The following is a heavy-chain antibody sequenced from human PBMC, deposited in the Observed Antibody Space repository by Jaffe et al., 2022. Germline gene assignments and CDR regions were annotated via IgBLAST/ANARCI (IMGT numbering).Heavy chain of an antibody. V-gene: IGHV3-15*01. Sequence: EVQLVESGGGLVKPGGSLRLSCAASGFTFSNAWMSWVRQAPGKGLEWVGRIKSKTDGGTTDYAAPVKGRFTISRDDSKNTLYLQMNSLKTEDTAVYYCTTDLSLTQDGDYVRGHREDAFDIWGQGTMVTVSS. CDR2: IKSKTDGGTT. J-gene: IGHJ3*02. D-gene: IGHD4-17*01. CDR3: TTDLSLTQDGDYVRGHREDAFDI. CDR1: GFTFSNAW.